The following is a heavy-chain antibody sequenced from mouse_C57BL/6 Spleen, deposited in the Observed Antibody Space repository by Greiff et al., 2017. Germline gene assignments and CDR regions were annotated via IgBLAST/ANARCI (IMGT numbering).Heavy chain of an antibody. CDR1: GYTFTSYT. CDR3: ASGIYDDDGYNFDY. J-gene: IGHJ2*01. Sequence: VQLQQSGAELARPGASVKMSCKASGYTFTSYTMHWVKQRPGQGLAWIGYINPSSGYTKYNQKFKDKATLTADNSSSTAYMQLSSLTSEDAAVYYCASGIYDDDGYNFDYWGQGTTLTVSS. V-gene: IGHV1-4*01. D-gene: IGHD2-4*01. CDR2: INPSSGYT.